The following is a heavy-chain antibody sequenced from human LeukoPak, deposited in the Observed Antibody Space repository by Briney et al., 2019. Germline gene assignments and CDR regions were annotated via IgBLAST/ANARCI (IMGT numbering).Heavy chain of an antibody. V-gene: IGHV4-30-4*01. Sequence: SRTLSLTCTVSGGSISSGDYYWSWIRQPPGKGLEWIGYIYYSGSTYYNPSLKSRVTISVDTSKNQFSLKLSSVTAADTAVYYCARVGGDYGMDVWGKGTTVTVSS. J-gene: IGHJ6*04. CDR1: GGSISSGDYY. CDR3: ARVGGDYGMDV. D-gene: IGHD3-16*01. CDR2: IYYSGST.